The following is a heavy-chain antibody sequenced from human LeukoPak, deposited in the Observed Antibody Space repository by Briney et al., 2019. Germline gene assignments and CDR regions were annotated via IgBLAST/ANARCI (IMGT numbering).Heavy chain of an antibody. J-gene: IGHJ4*02. CDR1: GFTFDDYA. D-gene: IGHD6-13*01. Sequence: GGSLRLSCAASGFTFDDYAIHWVRQAPGKGLEWVSGVSWNSGTIGYADSVKGRFTISRDNAKNSLYLQMNGLRSEDMALYYCAKEGSSWSTFDYWGQGTLVTVSS. V-gene: IGHV3-9*03. CDR3: AKEGSSWSTFDY. CDR2: VSWNSGTI.